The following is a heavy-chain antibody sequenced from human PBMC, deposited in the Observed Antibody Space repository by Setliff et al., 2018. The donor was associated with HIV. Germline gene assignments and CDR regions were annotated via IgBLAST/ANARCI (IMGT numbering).Heavy chain of an antibody. CDR2: INPDSGGT. V-gene: IGHV1-2*02. D-gene: IGHD3-10*01. CDR3: AGGEIYGVMTFDH. CDR1: TFTLNGYF. J-gene: IGHJ5*02. Sequence: ASVKVSCKASTFTLNGYFLHWVRQAPGQALEWMGWINPDSGGTNYAPKFQGRVTMTRDTSISTVYMELRGVKPNDTAVYYCAGGEIYGVMTFDHWGQGTLVTVSS.